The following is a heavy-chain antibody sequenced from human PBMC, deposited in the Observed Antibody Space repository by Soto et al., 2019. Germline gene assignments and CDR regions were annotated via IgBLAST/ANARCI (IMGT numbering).Heavy chain of an antibody. Sequence: AASVKVSCKASGGTFSSYAISWVRQAPGQGLEWMGGIIPIFGTANYAQKFQGRVTITADESTSTAYMELSSLRSEDTAVYYCARYCSSTSCYLYYYGMDVWGQGTTVTVSS. J-gene: IGHJ6*02. CDR1: GGTFSSYA. CDR3: ARYCSSTSCYLYYYGMDV. CDR2: IIPIFGTA. V-gene: IGHV1-69*13. D-gene: IGHD2-2*01.